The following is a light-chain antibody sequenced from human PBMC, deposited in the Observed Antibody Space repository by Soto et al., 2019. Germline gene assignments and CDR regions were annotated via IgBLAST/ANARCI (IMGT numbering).Light chain of an antibody. V-gene: IGKV3-20*01. Sequence: EIVLTQSPGTLSLSPGERTTLSCRASQGVASNYLAWYQQKPGQAPRPLIYGASNRATGIPDRFSGSGSGTDFTLTITRLEPEDFAVYSCQQYGRSPFTFGPGTKVDIK. CDR3: QQYGRSPFT. CDR2: GAS. J-gene: IGKJ3*01. CDR1: QGVASNY.